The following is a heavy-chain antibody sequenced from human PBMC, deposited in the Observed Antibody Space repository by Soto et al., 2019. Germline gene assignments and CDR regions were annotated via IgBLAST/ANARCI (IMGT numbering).Heavy chain of an antibody. Sequence: ESGGGVVQPGRSLRLSCAASGFTFSSYGMHWVRQAPGKGLEWVAVISYDGSNKYYADSVKGRFTISRDNSKNTLYLQMNNLRAEDTAVYYCAKVIRYCSGGSCYSFWAFDIWGQGTMVIVSS. J-gene: IGHJ3*02. CDR3: AKVIRYCSGGSCYSFWAFDI. D-gene: IGHD2-15*01. V-gene: IGHV3-30*18. CDR2: ISYDGSNK. CDR1: GFTFSSYG.